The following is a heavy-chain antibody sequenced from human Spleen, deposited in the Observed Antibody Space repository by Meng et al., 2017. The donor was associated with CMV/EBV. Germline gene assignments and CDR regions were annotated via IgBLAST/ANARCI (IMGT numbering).Heavy chain of an antibody. Sequence: GSLRLSCTVSGDSISSTSYYWGWIRQPPGKGPEWIGSVYYDGSTYYNPSLKSRVTISLDTSKNQFSLKLSSVTAADTAVYYCAGPLRGTLIDYWGQGTLVTVSS. CDR1: GDSISSTSYY. V-gene: IGHV4-39*07. J-gene: IGHJ4*02. CDR2: VYYDGST. CDR3: AGPLRGTLIDY. D-gene: IGHD3-16*01.